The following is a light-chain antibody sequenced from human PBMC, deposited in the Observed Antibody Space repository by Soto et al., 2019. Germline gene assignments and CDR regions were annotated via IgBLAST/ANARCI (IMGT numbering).Light chain of an antibody. CDR1: QGMRNA. J-gene: IGKJ4*01. Sequence: SSLSASVGDRVTITCRARQGMRNAVAWYQPEPGKGPKLLSYGACRLQSGVPSRFISSGFDTDFTLTISILQPDDHATYYCLQDYNYPLSVGGGTKVDIK. CDR3: LQDYNYPLS. V-gene: IGKV1-6*01. CDR2: GAC.